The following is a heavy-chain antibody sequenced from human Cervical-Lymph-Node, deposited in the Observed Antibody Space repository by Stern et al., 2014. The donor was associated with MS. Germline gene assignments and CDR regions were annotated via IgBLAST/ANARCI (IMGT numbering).Heavy chain of an antibody. D-gene: IGHD2-2*02. CDR1: GYSFTTFG. J-gene: IGHJ3*01. CDR3: AKDPPYTSTWPDALDV. CDR2: INTNTGNP. Sequence: QVQLVQSGSELKNPGASVWVSCKGSGYSFTTFGINWVRQAPGQGLEWMGWINTNTGNPTYAQGFTGRFVFSLDTSVSTAYLQIINLKAEDTAVYYCAKDPPYTSTWPDALDVWGQGTMVTVSS. V-gene: IGHV7-4-1*02.